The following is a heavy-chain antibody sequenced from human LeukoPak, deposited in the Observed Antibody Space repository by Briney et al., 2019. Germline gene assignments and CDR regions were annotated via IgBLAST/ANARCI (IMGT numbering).Heavy chain of an antibody. V-gene: IGHV1-46*01. CDR1: GYTFTSYY. CDR2: INPSGGST. CDR3: ARVEWRGYFDY. J-gene: IGHJ4*02. D-gene: IGHD3-3*01. Sequence: ASVKVSCKASGYTFTSYYVHWVRQAPGQGLEWMGIINPSGGSTSYAQKFQGRVTMTRDTSTSTVYMELSSLRSEDTAVYYCARVEWRGYFDYWGQGTLVTVSS.